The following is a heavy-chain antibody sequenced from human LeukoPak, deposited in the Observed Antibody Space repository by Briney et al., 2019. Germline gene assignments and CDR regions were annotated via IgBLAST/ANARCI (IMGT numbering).Heavy chain of an antibody. D-gene: IGHD3-10*02. Sequence: PGGSLKLSCAASGFTFSSYAMHWVRQAPGKGLEWVAVISYDGSIKYYANSVKGRFNISTDISKSTLSLQMNSLRPEDTALYYCARDLSNVPGQYWGQGTLVTVSS. CDR2: ISYDGSIK. CDR1: GFTFSSYA. J-gene: IGHJ4*02. CDR3: ARDLSNVPGQY. V-gene: IGHV3-30-3*01.